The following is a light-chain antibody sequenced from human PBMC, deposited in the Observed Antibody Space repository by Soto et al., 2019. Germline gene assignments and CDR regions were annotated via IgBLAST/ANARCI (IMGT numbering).Light chain of an antibody. CDR2: AAS. CDR3: QQSYSTPT. J-gene: IGKJ4*02. CDR1: QTISRA. V-gene: IGKV1-39*01. Sequence: DLPMTQSTSSLSASVGDRVTITCRASQTISRALNWYQQKPGKAPKLLIYAASILQSGVPSRFSGSGSGTDFILTISSLQPDDFATYYCQQSYSTPTFGGGTKVEIK.